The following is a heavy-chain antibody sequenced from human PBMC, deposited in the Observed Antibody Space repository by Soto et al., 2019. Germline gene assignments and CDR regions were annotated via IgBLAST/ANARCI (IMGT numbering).Heavy chain of an antibody. CDR1: GGSISSSSYY. D-gene: IGHD3-22*01. V-gene: IGHV4-39*01. CDR3: ASDYSGYSADPEYYGVEV. J-gene: IGHJ6*02. Sequence: SETLSLTCTVSGGSISSSSYYWGWIRQPPGKGLEWIGNVYYSGSTNYNPSLKSRVTISVDTSKNQFSLSLKSVTAADTAVYYCASDYSGYSADPEYYGVEVWGQRTTVTVSS. CDR2: VYYSGST.